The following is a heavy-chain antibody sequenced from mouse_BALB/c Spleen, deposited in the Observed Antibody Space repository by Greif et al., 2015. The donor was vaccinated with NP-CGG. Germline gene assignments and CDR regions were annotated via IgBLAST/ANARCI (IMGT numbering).Heavy chain of an antibody. CDR1: GYTFTSYW. CDR2: IYPGDGDT. V-gene: IGHV1-87*01. J-gene: IGHJ4*01. D-gene: IGHD2-14*01. CDR3: ARHHRYDEYYYAMDY. Sequence: QVQLQQPGAELARPGASVKLSCKASGYTFTSYWMQWVKQRPGQGLEWIGAIYPGDGDTRYTQKFKGKATLTADKSSSTAYMQLSSLASEDSAVYYCARHHRYDEYYYAMDYWGQGTSVTVSS.